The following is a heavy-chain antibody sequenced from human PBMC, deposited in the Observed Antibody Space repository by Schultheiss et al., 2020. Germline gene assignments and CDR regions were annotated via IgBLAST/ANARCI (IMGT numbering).Heavy chain of an antibody. D-gene: IGHD3-22*01. CDR1: GFTFSSHG. CDR2: IWYDGSNK. V-gene: IGHV3-33*08. Sequence: GGSLRLSCAASGFTFSSHGMHWVRQAPGKGLEWVAVIWYDGSNKYYADSVKGRFTISRDNSKNTLYLQMNSLRAEDTAVYYCARGSGYYPHWGQGTLVTVSS. CDR3: ARGSGYYPH. J-gene: IGHJ4*02.